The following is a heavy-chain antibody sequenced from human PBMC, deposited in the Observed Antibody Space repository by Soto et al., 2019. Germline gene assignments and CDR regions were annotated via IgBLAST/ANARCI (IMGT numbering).Heavy chain of an antibody. Sequence: EVQLVESGGGLVQPGGSLRLSCAASGFTFSSYSMNWVRQAPGKGLVWVSYIGSSSNTIYYADSVKGQFTISRDNAKNSLYLQMNSLRDYDTAVYYCARDLAISLFDYWGQGTLVTVSS. CDR2: IGSSSNTI. V-gene: IGHV3-48*02. CDR3: ARDLAISLFDY. D-gene: IGHD5-18*01. CDR1: GFTFSSYS. J-gene: IGHJ4*02.